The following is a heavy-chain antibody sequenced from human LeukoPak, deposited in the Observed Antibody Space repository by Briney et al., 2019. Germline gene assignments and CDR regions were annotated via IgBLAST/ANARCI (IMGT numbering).Heavy chain of an antibody. J-gene: IGHJ4*02. CDR1: GGSISSGGYY. V-gene: IGHV4-39*07. CDR2: INHSGST. Sequence: PSETLSLTCTVSGGSISSGGYYWSWIRQPPGKGLEWIGEINHSGSTNYNPSLKSRVTISVDTSKNQFSLKLSSVTAADTAVYYCARRGPGLRFLEWLLDYFDYWGQGTLVTVSS. CDR3: ARRGPGLRFLEWLLDYFDY. D-gene: IGHD3-3*01.